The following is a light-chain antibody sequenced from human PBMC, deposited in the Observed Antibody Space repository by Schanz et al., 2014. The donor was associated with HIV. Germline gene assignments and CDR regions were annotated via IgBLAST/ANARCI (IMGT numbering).Light chain of an antibody. V-gene: IGLV2-8*01. CDR3: SSYAGSNNLGV. Sequence: QSALTQPPSASGSPGQSITISCTGLNSDISTYNYVSWYQQNPGKAPKLMIYEVTRRPSGLSNRFSGSKSGNTASLTISGLQAEDEADYYCSSYAGSNNLGVFGTGTKLTVL. CDR2: EVT. J-gene: IGLJ1*01. CDR1: NSDISTYNY.